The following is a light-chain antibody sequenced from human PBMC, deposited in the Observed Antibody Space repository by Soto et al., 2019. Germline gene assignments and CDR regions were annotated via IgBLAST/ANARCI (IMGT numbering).Light chain of an antibody. Sequence: DIQMTHSPSTLSASVGDIFTIACRAIQNIRNWLAWYQQKPGKAPNPLIYDASSLKSGVPARFSGSGSGTEFTLTISSLQPDDFAAYYCQQYNTYSTFGQGTRLEIK. CDR1: QNIRNW. J-gene: IGKJ5*01. V-gene: IGKV1-5*01. CDR3: QQYNTYST. CDR2: DAS.